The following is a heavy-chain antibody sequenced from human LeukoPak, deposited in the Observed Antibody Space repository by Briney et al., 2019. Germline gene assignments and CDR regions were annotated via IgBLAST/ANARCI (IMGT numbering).Heavy chain of an antibody. CDR3: ARLEAAVFDY. CDR2: ISSSSSYI. D-gene: IGHD6-13*01. Sequence: GGSLRLSCAASGFTFSSYSMNWVRQAPGKGLGWVSSISSSSSYIYYADSVKGRFTISRDNAKNSLYLQMNSLRAEDTAVYYCARLEAAVFDYWGQGTLVTVSS. J-gene: IGHJ4*02. V-gene: IGHV3-21*01. CDR1: GFTFSSYS.